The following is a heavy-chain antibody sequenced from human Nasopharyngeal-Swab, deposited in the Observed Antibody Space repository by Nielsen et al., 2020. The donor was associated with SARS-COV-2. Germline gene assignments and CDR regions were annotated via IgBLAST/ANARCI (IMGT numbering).Heavy chain of an antibody. J-gene: IGHJ6*03. CDR1: GGSVSSNDW. CDR3: ARGDLVVVPSPILGLGPFFYYFYLDV. Sequence: LSCAVSGGSVSSNDWWTWVRQSPGKGLEWIGEVSHSGSINYNPSLKSRVTLSMDKSKRQFSLRLTSVSAADTAVYFCARGDLVVVPSPILGLGPFFYYFYLDVWGKGTTVTVSS. V-gene: IGHV4-4*01. CDR2: VSHSGSI. D-gene: IGHD2-2*01.